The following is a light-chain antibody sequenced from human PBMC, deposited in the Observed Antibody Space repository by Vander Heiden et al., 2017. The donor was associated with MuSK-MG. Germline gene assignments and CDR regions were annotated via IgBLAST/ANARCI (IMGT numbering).Light chain of an antibody. J-gene: IGKJ3*01. CDR2: GAS. V-gene: IGKV3-20*01. Sequence: EIVLTQSPGTLSLSPGERATLSCRASQSVSSSYLAWYQQKPGQAPRLLIYGASSRATGIPDRFSGSGSGTDFTLTISRREPEDFAVYYCQQYGSSPWFTFGPGTKVDIK. CDR1: QSVSSSY. CDR3: QQYGSSPWFT.